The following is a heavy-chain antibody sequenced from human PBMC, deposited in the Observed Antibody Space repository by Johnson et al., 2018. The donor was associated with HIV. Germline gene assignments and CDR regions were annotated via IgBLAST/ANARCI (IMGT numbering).Heavy chain of an antibody. CDR3: AQDRWIRCFVLDTESFNV. J-gene: IGHJ3*01. Sequence: VQVVESGGGVVQPGGSLRLSCAASGFTFSSYGMHWVRQAPGKGLEWVAYIRYDGSNKYYEDSVTGRFAISRDNSKNTLYLPMNRLRAEDTALYYCAQDRWIRCFVLDTESFNVWGQGAMVTVSS. D-gene: IGHD4/OR15-4a*01. CDR2: IRYDGSNK. CDR1: GFTFSSYG. V-gene: IGHV3-30*02.